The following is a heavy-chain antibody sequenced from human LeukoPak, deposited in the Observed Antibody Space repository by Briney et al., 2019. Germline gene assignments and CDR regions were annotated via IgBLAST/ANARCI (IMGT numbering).Heavy chain of an antibody. CDR1: GGSISSSSYY. J-gene: IGHJ4*02. CDR2: IYYSGST. Sequence: SETLSLTCTVSGGSISSSSYYWGWIRQPPGKGLEWIGSIYYSGSTYYNPSLKRRVTISVDTSKNQFSLKLSSVTAADTAVYYCASLQWLVGDYWGQGTLVTVSS. CDR3: ASLQWLVGDY. V-gene: IGHV4-39*01. D-gene: IGHD6-19*01.